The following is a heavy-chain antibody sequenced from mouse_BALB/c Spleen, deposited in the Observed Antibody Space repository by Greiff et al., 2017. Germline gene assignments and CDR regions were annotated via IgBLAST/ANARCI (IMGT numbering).Heavy chain of an antibody. J-gene: IGHJ2*01. D-gene: IGHD1-1*01. V-gene: IGHV14-3*02. CDR2: IDPANGNT. CDR1: GFNIKDTY. CDR3: FYYYGSYFDY. Sequence: EVQRVESGAELVKPGASVKLSCTASGFNIKDTYMHWVKQRPEQGLEWIGRIDPANGNTKYDPKFQGKATITADTSSNTAYLQLSSLTSEDTAVYYCFYYYGSYFDYWGQGTTLTVSS.